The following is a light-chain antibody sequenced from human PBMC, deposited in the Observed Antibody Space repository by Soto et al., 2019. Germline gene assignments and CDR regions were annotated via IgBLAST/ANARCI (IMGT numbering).Light chain of an antibody. CDR2: EVT. Sequence: QSALTQPASVSGSHGQSITISCTGTTGDVGGYDYVSWYQQYPYKAPKLIIYEVTNRPSGISNRFSGSKSGNTAFLTIYGLQAEDEADYYCSSHTSGNTRVFGTGTKVTVL. CDR1: TGDVGGYDY. J-gene: IGLJ1*01. V-gene: IGLV2-14*01. CDR3: SSHTSGNTRV.